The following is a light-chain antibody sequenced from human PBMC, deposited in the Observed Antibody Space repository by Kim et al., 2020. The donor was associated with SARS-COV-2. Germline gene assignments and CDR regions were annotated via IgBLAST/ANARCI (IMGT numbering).Light chain of an antibody. CDR3: QQYNSYPPWT. J-gene: IGKJ1*01. CDR2: DAS. CDR1: QSISSW. V-gene: IGKV1-5*01. Sequence: DIQMTQSPSTLSASVGDRVTITCRASQSISSWLAWYQQKPGKAPKLLIYDASSLESGVASRFSGSGSGTEFTLTISSLQPDDFATFYCQQYNSYPPWTFGQGTKVDIK.